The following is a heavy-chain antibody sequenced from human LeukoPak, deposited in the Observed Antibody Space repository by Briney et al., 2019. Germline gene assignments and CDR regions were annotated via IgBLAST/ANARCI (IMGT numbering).Heavy chain of an antibody. CDR3: AKAVEWELPGDAFDI. V-gene: IGHV3-9*01. CDR1: GFTFDDYA. J-gene: IGHJ3*02. D-gene: IGHD1-26*01. Sequence: GGSLRLSCAASGFTFDDYAMHWVRQAPGKGLEWVSGISWSSGSIGYADSVKGRFTISRDSAKNSLYLQMNSLRAEDTALYYCAKAVEWELPGDAFDIWGQGTMVTVSS. CDR2: ISWSSGSI.